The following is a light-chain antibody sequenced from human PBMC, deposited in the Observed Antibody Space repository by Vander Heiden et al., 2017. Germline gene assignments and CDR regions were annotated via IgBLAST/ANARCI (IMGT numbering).Light chain of an antibody. CDR3: QEWDSRTWV. Sequence: SYELTQPPSVSVSPGQTASITCSGDKLGDKYACWYQQKPGQSPGRGIYQDTKRPSGIPERFSGSNSGNTANLTISGTQAVDEADDYCQEWDSRTWVFGGGTKLTVL. V-gene: IGLV3-1*01. CDR2: QDT. J-gene: IGLJ2*01. CDR1: KLGDKY.